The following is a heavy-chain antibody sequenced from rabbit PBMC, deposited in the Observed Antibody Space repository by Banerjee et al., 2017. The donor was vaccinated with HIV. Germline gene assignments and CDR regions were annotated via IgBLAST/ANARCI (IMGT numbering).Heavy chain of an antibody. CDR3: ARTGHTVGSAVYAYAFNL. D-gene: IGHD6-1*01. Sequence: QEQLKETGGGLVQPGGSLTLSCKASGFDFSGYYMSWVRQAPGKGPEWIACIYITSGSTYYATWAKGRFTISKTSSTTVALQMTSLTAADTATYFCARTGHTVGSAVYAYAFNLWGPGTLVTVS. J-gene: IGHJ4*01. V-gene: IGHV1S45*01. CDR1: GFDFSGYYM. CDR2: IYITSGST.